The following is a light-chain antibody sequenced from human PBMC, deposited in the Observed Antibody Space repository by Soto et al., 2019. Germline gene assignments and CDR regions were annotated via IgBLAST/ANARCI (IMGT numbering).Light chain of an antibody. J-gene: IGKJ1*01. Sequence: DIQMTQSPSSVSASVGDRVTTTCRSSQGISTWLAWYQQKPGKAPKLLIYTASRFQSVVPYRFSGSGSGTDFTLTLSGLQPEDFATFYCQQASSFPWTFGQGTTVENK. CDR2: TAS. V-gene: IGKV1-12*01. CDR1: QGISTW. CDR3: QQASSFPWT.